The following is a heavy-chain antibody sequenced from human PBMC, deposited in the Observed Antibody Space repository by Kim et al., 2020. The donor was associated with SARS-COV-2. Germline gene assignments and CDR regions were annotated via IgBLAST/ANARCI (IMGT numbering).Heavy chain of an antibody. D-gene: IGHD4-17*01. V-gene: IGHV3-11*05. J-gene: IGHJ4*02. CDR2: RYT. Sequence: RYTNYADSVKGRFTISRDTAKNSLYLQMNSLRADDTAVYYCARGYGDYGYWGQGTLVTVSS. CDR3: ARGYGDYGY.